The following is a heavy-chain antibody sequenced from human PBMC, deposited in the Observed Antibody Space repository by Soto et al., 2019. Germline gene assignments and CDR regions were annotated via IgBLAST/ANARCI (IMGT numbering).Heavy chain of an antibody. CDR3: ARSITGSAYFDY. J-gene: IGHJ4*02. Sequence: SQTRSLTLAISGDSVSSNSATGTCSRQSPSRGLQWLGRTYYRSKWYHDYAESVKSRITINPDTSKNQFSLQLISVTPEDTAVYYCARSITGSAYFDYWGQGTLVTVSS. CDR1: GDSVSSNSAT. V-gene: IGHV6-1*01. CDR2: TYYRSKWYH. D-gene: IGHD3-10*01.